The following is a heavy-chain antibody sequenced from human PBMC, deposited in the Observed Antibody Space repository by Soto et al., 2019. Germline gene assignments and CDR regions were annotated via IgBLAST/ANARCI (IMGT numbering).Heavy chain of an antibody. J-gene: IGHJ4*02. Sequence: SQTLSLTCAISGDSVSSNSAAWNWIRQSPSRGLEWLGRTYYRSKWYNDYAVSVKSRITINPDTSKNQFSLQLNSVTPEDTVVFYCARAPPGVKQIPYFDYGGQGTLVPVSS. CDR3: ARAPPGVKQIPYFDY. CDR2: TYYRSKWYN. CDR1: GDSVSSNSAA. V-gene: IGHV6-1*01.